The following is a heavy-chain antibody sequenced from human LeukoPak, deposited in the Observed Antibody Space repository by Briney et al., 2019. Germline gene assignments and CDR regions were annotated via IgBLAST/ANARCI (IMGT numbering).Heavy chain of an antibody. J-gene: IGHJ4*02. CDR1: GFTFSSYG. CDR3: AKHGGSGSYYTGIGY. Sequence: GGSLRLSCAASGFTFSSYGMHWVRKAPGKGLEWVAVISYDGSNKYYADSVKGRFTISRDNSKNTLYLQMNSLRAEDTAVYYCAKHGGSGSYYTGIGYWGQGTLVTVSS. V-gene: IGHV3-30*18. D-gene: IGHD3-10*01. CDR2: ISYDGSNK.